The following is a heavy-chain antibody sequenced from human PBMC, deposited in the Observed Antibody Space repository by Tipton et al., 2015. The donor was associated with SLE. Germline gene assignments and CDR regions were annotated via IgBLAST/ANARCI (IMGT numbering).Heavy chain of an antibody. CDR3: ARDRRVWFDP. Sequence: TLSLTCAVSGYSISSGYYWGWIRQPPGKGLEWVGSIHYSGSTYYNPSLKSRVTISVDTSKNQFSLKLSSVTAADTAVYYCARDRRVWFDPWGQGTLVTVSS. CDR1: GYSISSGYY. CDR2: IHYSGST. V-gene: IGHV4-38-2*02. J-gene: IGHJ5*02.